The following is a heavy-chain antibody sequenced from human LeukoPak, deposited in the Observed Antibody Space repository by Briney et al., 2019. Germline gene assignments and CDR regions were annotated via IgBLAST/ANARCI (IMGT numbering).Heavy chain of an antibody. CDR3: AKDFYGSGTIFDY. Sequence: GGSLRLSCAASGFTFRTSGMNWVRQAPGKGLEWVSYISSSGTTISYAQSVKGRFTITRDNAKNSLYLQMNSLRAEDTALYYCAKDFYGSGTIFDYWGQGTLVTVSS. V-gene: IGHV3-48*04. J-gene: IGHJ4*02. D-gene: IGHD3-10*01. CDR1: GFTFRTSG. CDR2: ISSSGTTI.